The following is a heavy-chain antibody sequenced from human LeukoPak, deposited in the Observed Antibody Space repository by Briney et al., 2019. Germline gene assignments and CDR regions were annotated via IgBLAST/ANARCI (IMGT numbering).Heavy chain of an antibody. CDR2: ITGTFFST. CDR1: GFTFSSYG. D-gene: IGHD1-26*01. CDR3: AKDRSIGTYYTFDH. J-gene: IGHJ4*02. Sequence: GGSLRPSCAASGFTFSSYGMSWVRQAPGEGLEWVSSITGTFFSTYYSDSVKGRFTVSRDNSKNSLYLQMSSLTAADTAVYYCAKDRSIGTYYTFDHWGQGTLVTVSS. V-gene: IGHV3-23*01.